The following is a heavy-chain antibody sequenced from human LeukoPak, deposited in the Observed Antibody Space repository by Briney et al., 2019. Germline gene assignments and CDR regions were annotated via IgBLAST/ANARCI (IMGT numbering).Heavy chain of an antibody. V-gene: IGHV3-23*01. CDR3: AKVPAKYGWKVQLDY. J-gene: IGHJ4*02. D-gene: IGHD4-17*01. CDR1: GFTFSSYA. CDR2: ISGSGGST. Sequence: GGSLRLSCAASGFTFSSYAMSWVRQAPGKGLEWVSAISGSGGSTYYADSVKGRFTISRDNSKNTLYLQMDSLRAEDTAVYYCAKVPAKYGWKVQLDYWGQGTLVTVSS.